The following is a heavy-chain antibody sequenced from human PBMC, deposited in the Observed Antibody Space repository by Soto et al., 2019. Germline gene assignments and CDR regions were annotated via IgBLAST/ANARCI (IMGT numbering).Heavy chain of an antibody. CDR2: IYYSGST. CDR3: ARAMVREVIHLVFDY. V-gene: IGHV4-31*03. Sequence: QVQLQESGPGLVKPSQTLSLTCSVSGDSISDGHYWSWIRQHPGEGLEWIGNIYYSGSTYYNPSLKSRVTISVDTSKNQFSLKLSSVPAADTAVYSCARAMVREVIHLVFDYWGQGTLVTVSP. J-gene: IGHJ4*02. CDR1: GDSISDGHY. D-gene: IGHD3-10*01.